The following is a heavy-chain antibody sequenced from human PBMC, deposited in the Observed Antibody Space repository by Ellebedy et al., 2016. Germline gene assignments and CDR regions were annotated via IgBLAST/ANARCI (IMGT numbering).Heavy chain of an antibody. CDR2: ISAYNCNT. Sequence: ASVTVSCKASGYTFTSYGISWVRQAPGQGLEWMGWISAYNCNTNYAQKLQGRVTMTTDTSTSTAYMELRSLRSDDTAVYYCARDSRVTFGGLIVYFDFWGQGTLVTVSS. CDR3: ARDSRVTFGGLIVYFDF. D-gene: IGHD3-16*02. J-gene: IGHJ4*02. CDR1: GYTFTSYG. V-gene: IGHV1-18*01.